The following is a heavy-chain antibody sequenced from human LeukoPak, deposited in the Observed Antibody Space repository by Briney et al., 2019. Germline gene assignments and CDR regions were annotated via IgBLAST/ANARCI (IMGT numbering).Heavy chain of an antibody. V-gene: IGHV3-48*03. D-gene: IGHD5-12*01. CDR2: ISSSGSTI. J-gene: IGHJ4*02. Sequence: GGSLRLSCAASGFTLSSYEMNWVRQAPGKGLEWVSYISSSGSTIYYADSVKGRFTISRDNAKNSLYLQMNSLRAEDTAVYYCARVEASGYDYGAFDYWGQGTLVTVSS. CDR3: ARVEASGYDYGAFDY. CDR1: GFTLSSYE.